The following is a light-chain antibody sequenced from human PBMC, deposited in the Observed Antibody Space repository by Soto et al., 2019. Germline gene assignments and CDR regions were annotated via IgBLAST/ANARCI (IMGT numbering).Light chain of an antibody. CDR3: QQSYTNPPT. V-gene: IGKV1-39*01. CDR1: QSISNY. Sequence: DIQLTQSPSSLSASIGGRVTISCLSSQSISNYLNWYQQKPGKAPKLVIFGASTLQTGVPSTFSGSGSGTDFTLTIASLQVEDFATYFCQQSYTNPPTFGQGTKVDIK. J-gene: IGKJ2*01. CDR2: GAS.